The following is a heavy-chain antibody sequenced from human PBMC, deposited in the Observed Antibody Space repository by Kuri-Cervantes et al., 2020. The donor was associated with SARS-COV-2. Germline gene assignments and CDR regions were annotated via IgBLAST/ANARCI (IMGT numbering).Heavy chain of an antibody. CDR3: ARNLVWFGELLYPPAGAFDI. D-gene: IGHD3-10*01. CDR1: GGSISSYY. Sequence: GSLRLSCTVSGGSISSYYWSWIRQPPGKGLEWIGYIYYSGSTYYNPSLKSRVTISVDTSKNQFSLKLSSVTAADTAVYYCARNLVWFGELLYPPAGAFDIWGQGTMVTVSS. J-gene: IGHJ3*02. CDR2: IYYSGST. V-gene: IGHV4-59*08.